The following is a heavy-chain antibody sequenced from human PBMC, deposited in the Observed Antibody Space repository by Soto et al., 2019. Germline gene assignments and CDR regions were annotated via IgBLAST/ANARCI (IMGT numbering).Heavy chain of an antibody. CDR1: GFTFSSYA. J-gene: IGHJ3*02. CDR2: ISSSSSYI. D-gene: IGHD2-2*01. Sequence: GSLRLSCAASGFTFSSYAMSWVRQAPGKGLEWVSSISSSSSYIYYADSVKGRFTISRDNAKNSLYLQMNSLRAEDTAVYYCATPIVVVPAADDAFDIWGQGTMVTVS. CDR3: ATPIVVVPAADDAFDI. V-gene: IGHV3-21*01.